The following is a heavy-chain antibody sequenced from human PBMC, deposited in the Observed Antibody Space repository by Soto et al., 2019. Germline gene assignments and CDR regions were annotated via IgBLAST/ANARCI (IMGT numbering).Heavy chain of an antibody. J-gene: IGHJ4*02. V-gene: IGHV1-69*12. Sequence: QVQLVQSGAEVKKPGSSVKVSCKASGGTFSSYAISWVRQAPGQGLEWMGGIIPIFGTANYAQKFQVRVTITADESTSTAYMERSSLRSEDTAVYYCASGGTEGQLWLSIDYWGQGTLVTFSS. CDR2: IIPIFGTA. CDR3: ASGGTEGQLWLSIDY. D-gene: IGHD5-18*01. CDR1: GGTFSSYA.